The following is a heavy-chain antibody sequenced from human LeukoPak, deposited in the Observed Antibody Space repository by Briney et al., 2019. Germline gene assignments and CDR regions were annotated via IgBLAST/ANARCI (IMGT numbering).Heavy chain of an antibody. CDR2: IIPIFGTA. CDR1: GGTFSSYA. J-gene: IGHJ4*02. CDR3: ARADYDILTGYYRYLDY. Sequence: SVKVSCKASGGTFSSYAISWVRQAPGQGLEWMGGIIPIFGTANYAQKFQGRATITADESTSTAYMELSSLRSEDTAVYYCARADYDILTGYYRYLDYWGQGTLVTVSS. D-gene: IGHD3-9*01. V-gene: IGHV1-69*13.